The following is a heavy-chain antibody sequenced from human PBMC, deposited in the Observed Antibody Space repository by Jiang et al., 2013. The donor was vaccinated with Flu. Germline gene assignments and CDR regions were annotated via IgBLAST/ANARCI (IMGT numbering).Heavy chain of an antibody. CDR1: GYSFTSYY. V-gene: IGHV1-46*01. CDR2: INPSVGST. CDR3: ARDKRPGSSYYGMDV. D-gene: IGHD1-14*01. J-gene: IGHJ6*02. Sequence: GAEVRKPGASVNVSCKASGYSFTSYYMHWVRQAPGQGLEWMGMINPSVGSTNYAQKFQGRVTMTRDTSTGTIYMEVSSLRPEDTALYYCARDKRPGSSYYGMDVWGQGTTVTVSS.